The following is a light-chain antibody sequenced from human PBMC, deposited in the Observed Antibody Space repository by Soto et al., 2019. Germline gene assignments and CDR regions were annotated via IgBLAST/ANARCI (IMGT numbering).Light chain of an antibody. CDR3: QQYGRSPPT. V-gene: IGKV3-20*01. J-gene: IGKJ4*01. CDR2: GAS. Sequence: EIVLTQSPGTLSLSPGERATLSCRASQSVRSNSLAWYQQKPSQAPRLLIYGASTRATGIPDRFSGSGSGTDFTLTITRLEPEDFAVFYCQQYGRSPPTFGGGTNMEIK. CDR1: QSVRSNS.